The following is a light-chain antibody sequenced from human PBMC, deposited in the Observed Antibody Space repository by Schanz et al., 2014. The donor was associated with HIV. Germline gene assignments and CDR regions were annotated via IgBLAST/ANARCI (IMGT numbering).Light chain of an antibody. CDR3: GSYSSGDSHWV. V-gene: IGLV2-8*01. J-gene: IGLJ3*02. Sequence: QSALTQPPSASGSPGQSVTISCTGTSSDVGGYNHVSWYQQHPGKAPKLMIYEVIKRPSGVPDRFSGSKSGSTASLTISGLQAEDEADYYCGSYSSGDSHWVFGGGTKLTVL. CDR2: EVI. CDR1: SSDVGGYNH.